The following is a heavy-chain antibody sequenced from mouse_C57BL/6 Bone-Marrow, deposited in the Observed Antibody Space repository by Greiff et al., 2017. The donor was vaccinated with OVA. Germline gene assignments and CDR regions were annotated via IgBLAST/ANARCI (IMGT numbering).Heavy chain of an antibody. V-gene: IGHV4-1*01. J-gene: IGHJ1*03. D-gene: IGHD1-1*01. CDR3: ARRDYGSSYDWYFDV. CDR2: INPDSSTI. CDR1: GIDFSRYW. Sequence: EVQLQESGGGLVQPGGSLKLSCAASGIDFSRYWMSWVRRAPGKGLEWIGEINPDSSTINYAPSLKDKFIISRDNAKNTLYLQMSKVRSEDTALYYCARRDYGSSYDWYFDVWGTGTTVTVSS.